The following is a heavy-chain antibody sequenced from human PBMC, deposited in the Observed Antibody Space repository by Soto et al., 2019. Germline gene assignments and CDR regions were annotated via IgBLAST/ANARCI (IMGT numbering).Heavy chain of an antibody. CDR3: AKELVEMKAYYFDY. J-gene: IGHJ4*02. CDR1: GFTFSSYA. Sequence: GGSLRLSCAASGFTFSSYAMSWVRQAPGKGLEWVSAISDSGGSTYYTDSVKGRFTISRDTSKNTLYLQMNSLRAADTAVYYCAKELVEMKAYYFDYWGQGTLVTVSS. V-gene: IGHV3-23*01. CDR2: ISDSGGST. D-gene: IGHD6-6*01.